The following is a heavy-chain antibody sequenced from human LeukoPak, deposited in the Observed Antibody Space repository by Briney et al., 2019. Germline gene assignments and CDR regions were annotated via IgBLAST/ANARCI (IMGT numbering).Heavy chain of an antibody. V-gene: IGHV4-31*03. Sequence: SETLSLTCTVSGGSISSGGYYWSWIRQHPGKGLEWIGYIYYSGSTYYNPFLKSRVTISVDTSKNQFSLKLSSVTAADTAVYYCARDLSITGENWFDPWGQGTLVTVSS. D-gene: IGHD1-20*01. CDR1: GGSISSGGYY. J-gene: IGHJ5*02. CDR2: IYYSGST. CDR3: ARDLSITGENWFDP.